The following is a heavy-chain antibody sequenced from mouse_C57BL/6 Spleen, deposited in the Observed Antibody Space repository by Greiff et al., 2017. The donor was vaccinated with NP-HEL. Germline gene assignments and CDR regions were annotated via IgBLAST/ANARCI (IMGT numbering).Heavy chain of an antibody. V-gene: IGHV1-69*01. Sequence: QVQLQQPGAELVMPGASVKLSCKASGYTFTSYWMHWVKQRPGQGLEWIGEIDPSDSYTNYNQKFKGKSTLTVDKSSSTAYMQLSSLTSEDSAVYYCARSGGFTTVVDYAMDYWGQGTTLTVSS. CDR2: IDPSDSYT. CDR3: ARSGGFTTVVDYAMDY. CDR1: GYTFTSYW. D-gene: IGHD1-1*01. J-gene: IGHJ2*01.